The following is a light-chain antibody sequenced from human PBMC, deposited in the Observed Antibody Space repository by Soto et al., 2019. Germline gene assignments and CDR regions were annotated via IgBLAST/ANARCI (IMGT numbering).Light chain of an antibody. J-gene: IGKJ2*01. CDR2: GAT. CDR3: QQANVFPRS. V-gene: IGKV1D-12*01. Sequence: DIQIPQSPSYVYASVGDTVTFTCRASEDVSRWLGWYQQKPGRAPSLLIFGATSLQDGVPSRFSATESGTHFTPTINGVQPDDFATYFCQQANVFPRSFGKGTKLDVK. CDR1: EDVSRW.